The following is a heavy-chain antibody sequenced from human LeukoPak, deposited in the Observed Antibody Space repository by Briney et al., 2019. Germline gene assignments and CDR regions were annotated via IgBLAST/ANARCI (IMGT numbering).Heavy chain of an antibody. CDR3: ARAAPQYDSSGYYFDY. CDR2: IYYSGST. CDR1: GDSVNTYY. Sequence: PSETLSLTCTVSGDSVNTYYWSWIRQPPGRGLEWIGYIYYSGSTNYNPSLKRRVTISVDTSKNQFSLKLSSVTAADTAVYYCARAAPQYDSSGYYFDYWGQGTLVTVSS. D-gene: IGHD3-22*01. V-gene: IGHV4-59*02. J-gene: IGHJ4*02.